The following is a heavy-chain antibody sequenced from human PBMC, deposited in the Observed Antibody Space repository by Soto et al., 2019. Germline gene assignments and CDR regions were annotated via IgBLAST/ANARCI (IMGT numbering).Heavy chain of an antibody. J-gene: IGHJ4*02. V-gene: IGHV4-31*03. Sequence: SETLSLTCTVSGGSTSSGGYYWSWIRQHPGKGLEWIGYIYYSGSTYYNPSLKSRVTISVDTSKNQFSLKLSSVTAADTAVYYCARGPIVVVPAAIHERLYYFDYWGQGTLVTVSS. CDR1: GGSTSSGGYY. D-gene: IGHD2-2*01. CDR2: IYYSGST. CDR3: ARGPIVVVPAAIHERLYYFDY.